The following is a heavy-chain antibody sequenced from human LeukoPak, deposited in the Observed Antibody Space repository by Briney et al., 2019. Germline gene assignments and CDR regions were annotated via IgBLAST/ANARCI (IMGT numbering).Heavy chain of an antibody. J-gene: IGHJ6*03. CDR1: GGPIYSYY. CDR2: LYPGVST. V-gene: IGHV4-4*07. CDR3: ARLKFYDSTGYSPGHYMDV. Sequence: SETLSLTCTVSGGPIYSYYWSWIRQTAGKGVEWIGRLYPGVSTNYNPSPKSRVTMSVDTSKNQFALKLSAVTAADTAVYYCARLKFYDSTGYSPGHYMDVWGKGTTVTVSS. D-gene: IGHD3-22*01.